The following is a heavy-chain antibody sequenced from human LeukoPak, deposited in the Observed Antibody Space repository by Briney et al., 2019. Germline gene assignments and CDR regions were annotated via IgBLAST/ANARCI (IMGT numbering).Heavy chain of an antibody. D-gene: IGHD5-24*01. V-gene: IGHV3-23*01. CDR2: IGSSGGST. CDR1: GFNFITAA. J-gene: IGHJ3*01. CDR3: VKDIQLST. Sequence: PGGSLRLSCAASGFNFITAAVTWVRQAPGKGLEWVSLIGSSGGSTYYADSVKGRFTISRDNFNHTLSLQMNSLRVEDTAIYYCVKDIQLSTWGLGTMVTVSS.